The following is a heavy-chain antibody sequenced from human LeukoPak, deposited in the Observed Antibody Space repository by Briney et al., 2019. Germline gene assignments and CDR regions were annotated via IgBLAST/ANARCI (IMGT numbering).Heavy chain of an antibody. CDR3: ARGASSNWFDP. CDR2: INPNSGGT. CDR1: GYTFTAYY. D-gene: IGHD1-26*01. J-gene: IGHJ5*02. V-gene: IGHV1-2*02. Sequence: ASVKVSCKASGYTFTAYYMHWVRQAPGQGLEWVGWINPNSGGTNSAQNFQGRVTMTRDTSISTAYMELSSLRPDDTAVYYCARGASSNWFDPWGQGTLVTVSS.